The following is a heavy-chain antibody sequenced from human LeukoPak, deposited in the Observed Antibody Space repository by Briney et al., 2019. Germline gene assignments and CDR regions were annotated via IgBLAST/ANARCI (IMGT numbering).Heavy chain of an antibody. V-gene: IGHV4-4*07. D-gene: IGHD4-17*01. J-gene: IGHJ4*02. CDR2: TYTSGST. Sequence: PSETLSLTCTVSGGSISSYYWSWIRQPAGKGLEWIGRTYTSGSTNYNPSLKSRVTMSVDTSKNQFSLKLSSVTAADTAVYYCAREKDDYGDYCFDYWGQGTLVTVSS. CDR1: GGSISSYY. CDR3: AREKDDYGDYCFDY.